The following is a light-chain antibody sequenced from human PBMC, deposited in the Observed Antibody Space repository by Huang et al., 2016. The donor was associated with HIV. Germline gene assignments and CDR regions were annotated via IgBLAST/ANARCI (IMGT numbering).Light chain of an antibody. V-gene: IGKV1-39*01. Sequence: DIQMTQSPSSLSASVGDRVTITCRASQSINTYLKWYKQRPGKAPRLLIYAASSLQSGLPSRFRGGGSGTGFTLTISSLQTEDFATYYCQQSYSPPWTFGQGTKVEIK. J-gene: IGKJ1*01. CDR3: QQSYSPPWT. CDR2: AAS. CDR1: QSINTY.